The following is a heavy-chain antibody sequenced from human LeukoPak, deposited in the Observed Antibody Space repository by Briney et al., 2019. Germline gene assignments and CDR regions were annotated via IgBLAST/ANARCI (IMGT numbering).Heavy chain of an antibody. D-gene: IGHD3-10*01. V-gene: IGHV4-59*01. CDR3: ARGQLGSGMDDP. Sequence: PSETLSLTCTVTGVSITSYHWSWIRQPPGKGLEWIGYISYSGSANYNPSPKSRATILLDTSKNQFSLRLTSVTPADTAVYYCARGQLGSGMDDPWGQGTLVTVSS. CDR1: GVSITSYH. J-gene: IGHJ5*02. CDR2: ISYSGSA.